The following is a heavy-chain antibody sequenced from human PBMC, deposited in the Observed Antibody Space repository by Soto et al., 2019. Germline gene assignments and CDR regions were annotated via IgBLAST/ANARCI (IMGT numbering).Heavy chain of an antibody. Sequence: PSETLSLTCTVSGGSISSYYWSWIRQPPGKGLEWIGYIYYSGSTNCNPSLKSRVTISVDTSKNQFSLKLSSVTAADTAVYYCARLWFGELPPTFDYCGQGTLVTVSS. CDR2: IYYSGST. CDR3: ARLWFGELPPTFDY. CDR1: GGSISSYY. J-gene: IGHJ4*02. D-gene: IGHD3-10*01. V-gene: IGHV4-59*08.